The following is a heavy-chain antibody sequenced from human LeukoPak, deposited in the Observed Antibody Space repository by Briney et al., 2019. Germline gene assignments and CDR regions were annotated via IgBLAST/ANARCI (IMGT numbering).Heavy chain of an antibody. CDR2: ISYDGSNK. D-gene: IGHD6-19*01. CDR1: GFTFSSYA. J-gene: IGHJ6*02. V-gene: IGHV3-30-3*01. CDR3: AKYSSGWYMGYGMDV. Sequence: GGSLRLSCAASGFTFSSYAMHWVRQAPGKGLEWVAVISYDGSNKYYADSAKGRFTISRDNSKNTLYLQMNSLRAEDTAVYYCAKYSSGWYMGYGMDVWGQGTTVTVSS.